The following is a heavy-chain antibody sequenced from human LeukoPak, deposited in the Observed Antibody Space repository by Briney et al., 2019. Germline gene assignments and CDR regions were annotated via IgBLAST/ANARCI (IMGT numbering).Heavy chain of an antibody. Sequence: SETLSLTCTVSRGSIRTSDYYWAWIRHPPGRGLEGIGTIHYSGSTFYKPPLKSQPTVSADTSRKQFYMKLSSVSDADTAVYYCARASGVLPSFEWANWFDTWGQGSLVSVSS. J-gene: IGHJ5*02. CDR2: IHYSGST. V-gene: IGHV4-39*01. D-gene: IGHD3-9*01. CDR1: RGSIRTSDYY. CDR3: ARASGVLPSFEWANWFDT.